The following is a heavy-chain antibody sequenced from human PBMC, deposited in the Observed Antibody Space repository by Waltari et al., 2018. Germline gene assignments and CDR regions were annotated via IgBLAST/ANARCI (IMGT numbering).Heavy chain of an antibody. D-gene: IGHD4-17*01. CDR3: ARERVGYGDLYYFDY. V-gene: IGHV1-69*13. CDR2: VIPIFGTA. J-gene: IGHJ4*02. Sequence: QVQLVQSGDEVKKPGSSVKVSCKASGGTFSSYAISWVRQAPGQGLEWMGGVIPIFGTANYAQKFQGRVTITADESTSTAYMELSSLRSEETAVYYCARERVGYGDLYYFDYWGQGTLVTVSS. CDR1: GGTFSSYA.